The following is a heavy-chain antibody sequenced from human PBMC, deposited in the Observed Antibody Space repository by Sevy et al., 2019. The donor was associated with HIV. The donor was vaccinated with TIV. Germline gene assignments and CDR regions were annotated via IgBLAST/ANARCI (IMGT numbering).Heavy chain of an antibody. Sequence: GGSLRLSCAASGFTFSSYAMSWVRQAPGKGLEWVSAISGSGGSTYYADSVKGRFTISRDNSKNTLYLQMNSRRAEDTAVYYCAKDLYSGSYYDYGMDVWGQGTTVTVSS. CDR2: ISGSGGST. CDR3: AKDLYSGSYYDYGMDV. V-gene: IGHV3-23*01. D-gene: IGHD1-26*01. CDR1: GFTFSSYA. J-gene: IGHJ6*02.